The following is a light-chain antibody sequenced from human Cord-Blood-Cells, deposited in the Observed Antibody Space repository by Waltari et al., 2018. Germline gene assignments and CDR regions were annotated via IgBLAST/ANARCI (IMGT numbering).Light chain of an antibody. J-gene: IGKJ3*01. Sequence: DIQITQSPSSLAACLGGRVPLTCRASQGISSWLAWYQQKPGKAPKLLIYAASSLQSGVPSRFSGSGSGTDFTLTISSLQPEDFATYYCQQANSFPFTFGPGTKVDIK. CDR1: QGISSW. CDR2: AAS. V-gene: IGKV1-12*01. CDR3: QQANSFPFT.